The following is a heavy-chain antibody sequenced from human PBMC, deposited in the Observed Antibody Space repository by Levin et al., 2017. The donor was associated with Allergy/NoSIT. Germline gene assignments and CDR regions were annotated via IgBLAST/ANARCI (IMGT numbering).Heavy chain of an antibody. CDR2: VRDSGTI. J-gene: IGHJ6*03. Sequence: SETLSLTCTVSGGSISSPYWNWIRQPPGKRLEWIGHVRDSGTIYYNPSLKSRVIISVDRSKNQFSLKLNSVTAADTAVYYGVTGEDLRKTGVWDKGTTVTVAS. CDR3: VTGEDLRKTGV. V-gene: IGHV4-59*11. CDR1: GGSISSPY. D-gene: IGHD3-16*01.